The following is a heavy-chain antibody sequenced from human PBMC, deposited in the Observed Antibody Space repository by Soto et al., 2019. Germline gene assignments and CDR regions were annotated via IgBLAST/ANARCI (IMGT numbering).Heavy chain of an antibody. CDR2: MNPNSGNT. CDR3: ARGRKGVTTAYYYYYYGMDV. V-gene: IGHV1-8*01. CDR1: GYTFTSYD. D-gene: IGHD4-17*01. J-gene: IGHJ6*02. Sequence: ASVKVSCKASGYTFTSYDINWVRQATGQGLEWMGWMNPNSGNTGYAQKFQGRVTMTRNTSISTAYMELSSLRSEDTAVYYCARGRKGVTTAYYYYYYGMDVWGQGTTVTVSS.